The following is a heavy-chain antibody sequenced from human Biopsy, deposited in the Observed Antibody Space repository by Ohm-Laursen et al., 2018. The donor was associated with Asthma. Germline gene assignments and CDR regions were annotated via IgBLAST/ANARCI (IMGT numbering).Heavy chain of an antibody. CDR3: ASDFPKDYVRYNFQF. J-gene: IGHJ4*02. CDR1: GFAVSRDH. CDR2: IYSGGTS. V-gene: IGHV3-53*05. D-gene: IGHD4-17*01. Sequence: SLRLSCSASGFAVSRDHMFWVRQAPGKGLEWVSVIYSGGTSHTADSVRGRFTISRDYSKNTLYLQMHSLSSDDTAVYYCASDFPKDYVRYNFQFWGQGTLVTVSS.